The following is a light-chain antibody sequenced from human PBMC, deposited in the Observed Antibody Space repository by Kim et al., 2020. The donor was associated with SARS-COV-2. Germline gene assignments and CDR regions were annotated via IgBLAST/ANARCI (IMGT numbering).Light chain of an antibody. J-gene: IGKJ4*01. CDR1: QGIGNK. CDR2: AAS. V-gene: IGKV1-17*01. Sequence: ASVGDRITSTWRARQGIGNKLAWYRQKPGKAHKRLIYAASSLQSGVPSRFSGSGSGTEFTLTINSLQPEEFATYYCLQHNSYPLTFGGKTKVDIK. CDR3: LQHNSYPLT.